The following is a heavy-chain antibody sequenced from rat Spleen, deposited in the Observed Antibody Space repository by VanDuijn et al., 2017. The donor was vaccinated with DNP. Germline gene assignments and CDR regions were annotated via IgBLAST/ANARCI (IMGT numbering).Heavy chain of an antibody. CDR1: GFTFSNYY. Sequence: EVQLVESGGGLVQPGRSLKLSCAASGFTFSNYYMAWVRQAPKKGLEWVATISTSGSRTYYPDSVKGRFTISRDNAKSSLYLQMNSLKSEDTATYYCARDPITTVVGGWFAYWGQGTLVTVSS. D-gene: IGHD1-1*01. CDR3: ARDPITTVVGGWFAY. CDR2: ISTSGSRT. J-gene: IGHJ3*01. V-gene: IGHV5-25*01.